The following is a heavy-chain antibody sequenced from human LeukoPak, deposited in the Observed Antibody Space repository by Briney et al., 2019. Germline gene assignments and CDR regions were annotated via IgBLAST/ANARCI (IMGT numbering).Heavy chain of an antibody. CDR3: AKMPNYYDSSGYSY. CDR2: ISYDGSNR. CDR1: GFTFSSYA. D-gene: IGHD3-22*01. J-gene: IGHJ4*02. V-gene: IGHV3-30-3*02. Sequence: GGSLRLSCAASGFTFSSYAMHWVRQAPGKGLEWVAVISYDGSNRYYADSVKGRFTISRDNSKNTLYLQMNSLRAEDTAVYYCAKMPNYYDSSGYSYWGQGTLVTVSS.